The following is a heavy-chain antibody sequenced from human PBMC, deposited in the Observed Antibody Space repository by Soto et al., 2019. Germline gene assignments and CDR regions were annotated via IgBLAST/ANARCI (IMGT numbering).Heavy chain of an antibody. Sequence: SETLSLTCVVSGGSFSGYFWTWIRQSPGRGLEWIGVISHSGSRNYNPALQSRVIISVDSSKNHVSLKMSSVTAADSATYFCARGLEYDRPITLAEPFGSRGQGTLVTVSS. J-gene: IGHJ4*02. CDR2: ISHSGSR. CDR3: ARGLEYDRPITLAEPFGS. CDR1: GGSFSGYF. V-gene: IGHV4-34*01. D-gene: IGHD1-1*01.